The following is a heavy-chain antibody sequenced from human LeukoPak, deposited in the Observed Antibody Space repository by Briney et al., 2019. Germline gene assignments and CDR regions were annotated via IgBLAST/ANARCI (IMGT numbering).Heavy chain of an antibody. CDR1: GGTFSSYA. V-gene: IGHV1-69*04. J-gene: IGHJ4*02. D-gene: IGHD6-13*01. Sequence: VASVKVSCTASGGTFSSYAISWVRQAPGQGLEWMGRIIPILGIANYAQKFQGRVTMTRDTSISTAYMELDRLTSDDTAVYYCARLIAAADDFDYWGQGTLVTVSS. CDR3: ARLIAAADDFDY. CDR2: IIPILGIA.